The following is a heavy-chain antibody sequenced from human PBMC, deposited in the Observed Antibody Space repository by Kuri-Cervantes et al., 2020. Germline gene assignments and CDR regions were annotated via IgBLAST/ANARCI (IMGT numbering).Heavy chain of an antibody. CDR2: INHSGST. V-gene: IGHV4-34*01. J-gene: IGHJ5*02. D-gene: IGHD6-13*01. CDR3: ARLAAAGKLSWFDP. Sequence: GSLRLSCAVYGGSFSGYYWSWIRQPPGKGLEWIGEINHSGSTNYNPPLKSRVTISVDTSKNQFSLKLNSVTAADTTFYYCARLAAAGKLSWFDPWGQGTLVTVSS. CDR1: GGSFSGYY.